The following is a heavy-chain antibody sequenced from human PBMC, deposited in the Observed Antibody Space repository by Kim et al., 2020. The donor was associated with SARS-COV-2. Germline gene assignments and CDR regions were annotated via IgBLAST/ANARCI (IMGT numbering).Heavy chain of an antibody. CDR2: IYYSGST. J-gene: IGHJ4*02. CDR3: ARTVDYYGSGSPYFDY. D-gene: IGHD3-10*01. Sequence: SETLSLTCTVSGGSVSSGSYYWSWIRQPPGKGLEWIGYIYYSGSTNYNPSLKSRVTISVDTSKNQFSLKLSSVTAADTAVYYCARTVDYYGSGSPYFDYWGQGTLVTVSS. V-gene: IGHV4-61*01. CDR1: GGSVSSGSYY.